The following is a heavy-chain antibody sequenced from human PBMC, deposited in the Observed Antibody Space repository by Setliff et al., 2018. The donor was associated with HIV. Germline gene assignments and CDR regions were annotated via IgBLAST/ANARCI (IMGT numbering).Heavy chain of an antibody. D-gene: IGHD1-26*01. CDR1: GGFINTNSYY. J-gene: IGHJ5*02. CDR2: VFYSGTT. Sequence: SETPSLTCNVSGGFINTNSYYWGWIRQPPGKKVEWIGNVFYSGTTYYSPSLKSRVTISVDTAKNHFSLRLSSVTAADTAVYFCVALSVVQTQAMELAWFEPWGQGTPVTVS. CDR3: VALSVVQTQAMELAWFEP. V-gene: IGHV4-39*02.